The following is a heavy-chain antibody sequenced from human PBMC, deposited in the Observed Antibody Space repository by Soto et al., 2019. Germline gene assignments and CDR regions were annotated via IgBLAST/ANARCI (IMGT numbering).Heavy chain of an antibody. J-gene: IGHJ5*02. Sequence: SVKVSCKASGNLFIHQSIHWVRQAPGQRLEWMGWINADNGYTKYSEKFQGRVTITWDTSATTAYMDLSRLNSEDTAMYYCVRGKEAGIWFDPWGQGTLVTVS. D-gene: IGHD1-26*01. CDR3: VRGKEAGIWFDP. CDR2: INADNGYT. CDR1: GNLFIHQS. V-gene: IGHV1-3*01.